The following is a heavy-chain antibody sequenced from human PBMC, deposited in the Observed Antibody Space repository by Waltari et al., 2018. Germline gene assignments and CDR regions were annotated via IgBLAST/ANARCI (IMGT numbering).Heavy chain of an antibody. J-gene: IGHJ5*02. Sequence: QVQLQQWGAGLLKPSETLSLTCAVYGGSFSGYHWSWIRQPPGKGLEWLGEINHSGRTNYNPSLRSVVTISVDTSKNQFSLKLSSVTAADTAVYSCAREVDYIWGSYRKGGWFDPWGQGTLVTVSS. V-gene: IGHV4-34*01. D-gene: IGHD3-16*02. CDR1: GGSFSGYH. CDR2: INHSGRT. CDR3: AREVDYIWGSYRKGGWFDP.